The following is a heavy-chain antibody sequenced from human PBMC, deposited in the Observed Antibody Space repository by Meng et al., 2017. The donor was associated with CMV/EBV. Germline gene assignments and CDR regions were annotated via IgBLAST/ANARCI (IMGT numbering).Heavy chain of an antibody. D-gene: IGHD6-6*01. CDR1: GFTVSSNY. V-gene: IGHV3-53*01. Sequence: LSLTCAASGFTVSSNYMSWVRQAPGKGLEWVSVIYSGGSTYYADSVKGRFTISRDNSKNTLYLQMNSLRAEDTAVYYCAGSSSSHYYYGMDVWGQGTTVTVSS. CDR2: IYSGGST. J-gene: IGHJ6*02. CDR3: AGSSSSHYYYGMDV.